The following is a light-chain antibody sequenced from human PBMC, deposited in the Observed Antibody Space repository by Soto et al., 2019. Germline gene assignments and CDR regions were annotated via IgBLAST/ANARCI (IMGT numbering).Light chain of an antibody. CDR3: QQYNTFWT. V-gene: IGKV1-5*01. CDR2: DAS. Sequence: DIQMTQSPSTLSASVGDRVTITCRASQSISSWVAWYQQKPGKAPKLLIYDASSLEGGVPSRVSGSGSGTEFTLTISSLQPDDFATYYCQQYNTFWTFGPGTKVDIK. CDR1: QSISSW. J-gene: IGKJ1*01.